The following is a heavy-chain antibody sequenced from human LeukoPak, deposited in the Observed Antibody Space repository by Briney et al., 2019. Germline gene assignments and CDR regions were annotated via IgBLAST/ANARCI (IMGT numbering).Heavy chain of an antibody. J-gene: IGHJ5*02. D-gene: IGHD3-22*01. Sequence: SETLSLTCTVSGGSISSYYWSWIRQPPGKGLEWIGYIYYGGSTNYNPSLKSRVTISVDTSKNQFSLKLSSVTAADTAVYYCARNYADYYDSSGYLRMGSWFDPWGQGTLVTVSS. CDR3: ARNYADYYDSSGYLRMGSWFDP. CDR1: GGSISSYY. CDR2: IYYGGST. V-gene: IGHV4-59*01.